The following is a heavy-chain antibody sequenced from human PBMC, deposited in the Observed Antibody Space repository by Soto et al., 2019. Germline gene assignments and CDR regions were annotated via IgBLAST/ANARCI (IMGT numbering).Heavy chain of an antibody. Sequence: ASVKVSCKASGYTFTSYGISWVRQAPGQGLEWMGWISAYNGNTNYAQKLQGRVTMTTDTSTSTAYMELRSLRSDDTAVYYCVREARQYGYGDYWGQGTLVTVSS. CDR1: GYTFTSYG. CDR2: ISAYNGNT. D-gene: IGHD5-18*01. CDR3: VREARQYGYGDY. J-gene: IGHJ4*02. V-gene: IGHV1-18*01.